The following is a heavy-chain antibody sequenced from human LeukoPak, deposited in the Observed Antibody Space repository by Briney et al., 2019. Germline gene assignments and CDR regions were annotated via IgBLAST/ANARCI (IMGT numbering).Heavy chain of an antibody. CDR1: GFTRSSYW. D-gene: IGHD2-21*02. CDR2: IKQDGSEK. Sequence: GGSLRLSCAASGFTRSSYWMSWVRQAPGRGLQWVANIKQDGSEKYYADSVEGRFTISRDNAKNTLYLQMNSLRAEDTAVYYCAKLVVVTATYWYFDLWGRGTLVGVSS. V-gene: IGHV3-7*03. J-gene: IGHJ2*01. CDR3: AKLVVVTATYWYFDL.